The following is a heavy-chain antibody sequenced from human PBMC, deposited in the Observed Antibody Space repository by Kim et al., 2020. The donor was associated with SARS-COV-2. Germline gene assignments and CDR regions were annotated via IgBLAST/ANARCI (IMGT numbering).Heavy chain of an antibody. CDR3: ATVDLYCSGGSCYSIYYFDY. Sequence: ASVKVSCKVSGYTLTELSMHWVRQAPGKGLEWMGGFDPEDGETIYAQKFQGRVTMTEDTSTDTAYMELSSLRSEDTAVYYCATVDLYCSGGSCYSIYYFDYWGQGTLVTVSS. D-gene: IGHD2-15*01. CDR1: GYTLTELS. V-gene: IGHV1-24*01. J-gene: IGHJ4*02. CDR2: FDPEDGET.